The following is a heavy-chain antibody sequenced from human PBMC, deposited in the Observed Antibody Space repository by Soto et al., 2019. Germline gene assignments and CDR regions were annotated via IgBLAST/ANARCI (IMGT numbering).Heavy chain of an antibody. D-gene: IGHD2-2*01. CDR3: ARKPPAAIQGWAYGMDV. J-gene: IGHJ6*02. Sequence: GGSLRLSCVASGFTVSTNYLSWVRQVPGKGLEWVSVLHGSGSTSYADSVKGRFTISRDNARNTFYLQMNSLRVEDTAVYYCARKPPAAIQGWAYGMDVWGQGTTVTVSS. CDR2: LHGSGST. CDR1: GFTVSTNY. V-gene: IGHV3-53*01.